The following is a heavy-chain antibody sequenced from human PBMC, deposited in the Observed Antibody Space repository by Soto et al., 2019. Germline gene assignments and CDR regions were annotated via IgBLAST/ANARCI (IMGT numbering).Heavy chain of an antibody. CDR3: ARSIRGPRRFNGMDV. Sequence: SGPTLVNPTETLTLTCTFSGFSLTSPGMCVSWIRQPPGKALEWLALIERDDDDKYYSTSLKTRLTISKDTRKNQVVLTMANMDPTDTGTYYCARSIRGPRRFNGMDVWGQGTTVTVSS. J-gene: IGHJ6*02. D-gene: IGHD1-20*01. CDR2: IERDDDDK. CDR1: GFSLTSPGMC. V-gene: IGHV2-70*13.